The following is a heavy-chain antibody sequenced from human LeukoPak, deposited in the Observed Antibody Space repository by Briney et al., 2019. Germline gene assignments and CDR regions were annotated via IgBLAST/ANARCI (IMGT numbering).Heavy chain of an antibody. CDR1: GGSISNNVYY. D-gene: IGHD3-22*01. CDR3: ARVWYYYDSSGYYSGAFDI. CDR2: IYYSGST. J-gene: IGHJ3*02. Sequence: KSSETLSLTCTVSGGSISNNVYYWGWIRQPPGKGLEWIGSIYYSGSTYYNPSLKSRVTISVDKSKNQFSLKLSSVTAADTAVYYCARVWYYYDSSGYYSGAFDIWGQGTMVTVSS. V-gene: IGHV4-39*07.